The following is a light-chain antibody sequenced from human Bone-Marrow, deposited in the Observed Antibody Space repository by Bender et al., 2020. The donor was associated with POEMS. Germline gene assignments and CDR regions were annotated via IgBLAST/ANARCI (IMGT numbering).Light chain of an antibody. CDR3: CSYAGTSSWV. CDR2: EGY. Sequence: QSALTQPASVSGSPGQSVTISCTGTSSDIGGIHYVSWYQQPPGKAPKLIIHEGYKRPSGVSNRFSGSKSGNTASLTISGLLPEDEADYYCCSYAGTSSWVFGGGTKLTVL. J-gene: IGLJ3*02. V-gene: IGLV2-23*01. CDR1: SSDIGGIHY.